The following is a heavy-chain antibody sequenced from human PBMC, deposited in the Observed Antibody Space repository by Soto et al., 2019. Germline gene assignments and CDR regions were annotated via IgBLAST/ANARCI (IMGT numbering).Heavy chain of an antibody. CDR1: GFTFSNAW. D-gene: IGHD3-3*01. CDR3: TTGQYDFWSGYSPGGYYYYGMDV. V-gene: IGHV3-15*07. CDR2: IKSKTDGGTT. Sequence: GGSLRLSCAASGFTFSNAWMNWVRQAPGKGLEWVGRIKSKTDGGTTDYAAPVKGRFTISRDDSKNTLYLQMNSLKTEDTAVYYCTTGQYDFWSGYSPGGYYYYGMDVWGQGTTVTVSS. J-gene: IGHJ6*02.